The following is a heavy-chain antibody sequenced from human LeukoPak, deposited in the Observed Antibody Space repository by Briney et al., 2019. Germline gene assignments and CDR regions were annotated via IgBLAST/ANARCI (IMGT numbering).Heavy chain of an antibody. J-gene: IGHJ3*02. V-gene: IGHV4-30-2*01. CDR1: GGSISSGGYY. CDR3: ARLFLPLDAFDI. Sequence: SETLSLTCTVSGGSISSGGYYWSWIRQPPGKGLEWIGYIYHSGSTYYNPSLKSRVTISVDRSKNQFSLKLSSVTAADTAVYYCARLFLPLDAFDIWGQGTMVTVSS. CDR2: IYHSGST.